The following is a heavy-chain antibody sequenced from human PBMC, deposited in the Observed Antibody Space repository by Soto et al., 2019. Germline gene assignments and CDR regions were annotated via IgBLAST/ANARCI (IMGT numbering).Heavy chain of an antibody. CDR3: ARAKKVIVVVVAAPNWFAP. D-gene: IGHD2-15*01. CDR1: GGSFSGYY. Sequence: SETLSLTCAVYGGSFSGYYWSWIRQPPGKGLEWIGEINHSGSTNYNPSLKSRVTISVDTSKNQFSLKLSSVTAADTAVYYCARAKKVIVVVVAAPNWFAPWGQGTLVTVSS. V-gene: IGHV4-34*01. CDR2: INHSGST. J-gene: IGHJ5*02.